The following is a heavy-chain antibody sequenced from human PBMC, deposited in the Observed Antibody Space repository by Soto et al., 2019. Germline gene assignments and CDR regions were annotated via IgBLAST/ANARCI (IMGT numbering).Heavy chain of an antibody. J-gene: IGHJ4*02. CDR2: IIPIFGTA. Sequence: QVQLVQSGAEVKKPGSSVKVSCKASGGTFSSYAISWVRQAPGQGLEWMGGIIPIFGTANYAQKFQGRVTITADESTSTAYMELSSLISEDTAGYSGARGGGYYYLPDYMGQGTLVTFSS. CDR3: ARGGGYYYLPDY. CDR1: GGTFSSYA. D-gene: IGHD3-22*01. V-gene: IGHV1-69*01.